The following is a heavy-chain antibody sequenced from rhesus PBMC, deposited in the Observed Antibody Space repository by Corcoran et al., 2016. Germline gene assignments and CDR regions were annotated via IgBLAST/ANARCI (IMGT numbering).Heavy chain of an antibody. Sequence: EVQLVESGGGLAKPGGSLRLSCAASGFTFSDYYMDWVRRAPGKGMEWVSRISNGGGSTWYADSVNGRFTISRENAKNTLYLQMNSLRAEDTAVYYCASSPGNRFDVWGPGVLVTVSS. CDR2: ISNGGGST. D-gene: IGHD1-38*01. V-gene: IGHV3-178*01. CDR1: GFTFSDYY. CDR3: ASSPGNRFDV. J-gene: IGHJ5-1*01.